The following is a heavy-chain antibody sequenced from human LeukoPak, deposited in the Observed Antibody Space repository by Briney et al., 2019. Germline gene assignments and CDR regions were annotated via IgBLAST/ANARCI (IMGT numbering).Heavy chain of an antibody. CDR3: ASSRQAAAGTDGGAIEY. D-gene: IGHD6-13*01. CDR1: GYTFTTFY. V-gene: IGHV1-46*01. J-gene: IGHJ4*02. CDR2: IHPSGGST. Sequence: GASVKVSCKASGYTFTTFYIHWVRQAPGQGLEWMGSIHPSGGSTTYARKFQGRVTITRDTSTTTVYMELSSLRSEDTAVYYCASSRQAAAGTDGGAIEYWGQGTLVTVSS.